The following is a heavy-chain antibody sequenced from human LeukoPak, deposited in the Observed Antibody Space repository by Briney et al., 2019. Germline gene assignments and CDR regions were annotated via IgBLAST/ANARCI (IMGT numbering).Heavy chain of an antibody. V-gene: IGHV3-74*01. CDR1: GFVFSDYY. J-gene: IGHJ4*02. CDR3: AKTGAVRGGY. CDR2: INGDGSNV. Sequence: GGSLRLSCAASGFVFSDYYMHWVRQAPGKGLVWVSHINGDGSNVNYADSVKGRFTISRDNSKSTLYLQMNSLRAEDTAVYYCAKTGAVRGGYWGQGTLVTVSS. D-gene: IGHD4/OR15-4a*01.